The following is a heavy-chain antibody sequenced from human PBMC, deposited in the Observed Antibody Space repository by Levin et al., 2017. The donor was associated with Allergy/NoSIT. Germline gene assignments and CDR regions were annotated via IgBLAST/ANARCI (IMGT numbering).Heavy chain of an antibody. CDR3: VCGNSGYSSSNFDY. J-gene: IGHJ4*02. CDR2: ISSSSTST. CDR1: GFTFSSYS. D-gene: IGHD5-12*01. Sequence: GGSLRLSCAASGFTFSSYSMNWVRQAPGKGLEWVSYISSSSTSTYYADSVKGRFTISRDNAKKSLYLQMNSLRDEDTAVYYCVCGNSGYSSSNFDYWGQGTLVTVSS. V-gene: IGHV3-48*02.